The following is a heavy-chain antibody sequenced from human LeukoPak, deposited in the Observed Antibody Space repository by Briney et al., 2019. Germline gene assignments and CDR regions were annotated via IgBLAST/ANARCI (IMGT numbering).Heavy chain of an antibody. D-gene: IGHD3-3*01. Sequence: PGGSLRLSCAASGFAFSNYGLHWVRQAPGKGLEWVAFIRYDGSNKYYADSVKGRFTISRDNSKNTLYLQMNSLRAEDTAVYYCAKDNYDFWSGYCDYWGQGTLVTVSS. CDR2: IRYDGSNK. CDR1: GFAFSNYG. J-gene: IGHJ4*02. V-gene: IGHV3-30*02. CDR3: AKDNYDFWSGYCDY.